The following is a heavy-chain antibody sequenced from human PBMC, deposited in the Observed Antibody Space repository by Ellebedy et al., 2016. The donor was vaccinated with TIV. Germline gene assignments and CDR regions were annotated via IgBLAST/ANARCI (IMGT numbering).Heavy chain of an antibody. CDR1: GFTFSSYA. CDR2: ISGSGGST. Sequence: GESLKISCAASGFTFSSYAMSWVRQAPGKGLEWVSAISGSGGSTYYADSVKGRFTISRDNAKNSLYLQMNSLRAEDTAVYYCARDLEPPSSSSFIPWGQGTLVTVSS. V-gene: IGHV3-23*01. D-gene: IGHD6-6*01. CDR3: ARDLEPPSSSSFIP. J-gene: IGHJ5*02.